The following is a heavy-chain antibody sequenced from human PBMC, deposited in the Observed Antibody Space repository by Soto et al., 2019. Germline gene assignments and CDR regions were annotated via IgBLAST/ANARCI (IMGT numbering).Heavy chain of an antibody. CDR1: GITFSSNW. Sequence: GGSLRLCCAASGITFSSNWMHWVRQAPGKGLVWVSRINGAGSSTYYADSVRGRFTISRDNSKNTLYLQMNSLRAEDTAVYYCAKSLNINWKNWFDPWGQGTLVTVSS. CDR2: INGAGSST. V-gene: IGHV3-74*01. CDR3: AKSLNINWKNWFDP. D-gene: IGHD1-1*01. J-gene: IGHJ5*02.